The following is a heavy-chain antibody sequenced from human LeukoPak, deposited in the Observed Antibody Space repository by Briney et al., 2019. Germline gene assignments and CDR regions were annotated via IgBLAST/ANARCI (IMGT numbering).Heavy chain of an antibody. CDR3: ARDPGDIVVVPAARGIDY. D-gene: IGHD2-2*01. CDR2: ISAYNGNT. CDR1: GYTFTSYG. J-gene: IGHJ4*02. V-gene: IGHV1-18*01. Sequence: GASVKVSCKASGYTFTSYGISWVRQAPGQGLEWMGWISAYNGNTNYAQKLQGRVTMTTDTSTSTAYMELRSLRSDDTAVYYCARDPGDIVVVPAARGIDYWGQGTLVTVSS.